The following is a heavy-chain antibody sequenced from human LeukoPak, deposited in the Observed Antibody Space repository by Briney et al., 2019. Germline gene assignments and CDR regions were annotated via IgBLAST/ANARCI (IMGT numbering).Heavy chain of an antibody. V-gene: IGHV3-48*03. CDR2: ISSSGSTI. D-gene: IGHD3-10*01. CDR3: ARTHLGGEVDY. Sequence: GGSLRLSCAASGFTFSSYERNWVRQAPGKGLEWVSYISSSGSTIYYADSVKGRFTISRDNAKNSLYLQMNSLRAEDTAVYYCARTHLGGEVDYWGQGTLVTVSS. J-gene: IGHJ4*02. CDR1: GFTFSSYE.